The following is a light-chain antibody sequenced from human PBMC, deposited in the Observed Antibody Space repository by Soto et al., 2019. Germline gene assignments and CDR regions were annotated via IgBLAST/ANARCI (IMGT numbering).Light chain of an antibody. CDR1: SSDVGDYNY. CDR3: SSYTTSSTVV. Sequence: QSVLTQPASVSGSPGQSITISCTGTSSDVGDYNYVSWYQQHPGKAPKLMIYDVSNRPSGVSDRFSGSKSGDTASLTISGLQAEDEADYYCSSYTTSSTVVFAGGTKLTVL. V-gene: IGLV2-14*03. CDR2: DVS. J-gene: IGLJ3*02.